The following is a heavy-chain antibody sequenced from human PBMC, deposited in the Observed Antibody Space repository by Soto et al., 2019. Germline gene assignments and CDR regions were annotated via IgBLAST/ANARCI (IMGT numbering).Heavy chain of an antibody. D-gene: IGHD6-13*01. Sequence: SETLSLTCTFSGFSISSGCYYWSWIRQHPGKGLEWIGYIYYSGSTYYNPSLKSRVTISVDTSKNQFSLKLSSVTAADTAVYYCARDRPPNPIAAAGYFDPWGQGTLVNVSS. J-gene: IGHJ5*02. CDR3: ARDRPPNPIAAAGYFDP. CDR2: IYYSGST. CDR1: GFSISSGCYY. V-gene: IGHV4-31*03.